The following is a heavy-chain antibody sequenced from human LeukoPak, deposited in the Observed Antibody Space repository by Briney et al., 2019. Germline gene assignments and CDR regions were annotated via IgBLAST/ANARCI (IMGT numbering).Heavy chain of an antibody. CDR1: GFTFSSYG. CDR3: AKDRGSGSGSYYGMDV. D-gene: IGHD3-10*01. CDR2: ISYDGSNK. Sequence: GGSLRLSCAASGFTFSSYGMHWVRQAPGKGLEWVAVISYDGSNKCYADSVKGRFTISRDNSKNTLYLQMNSLRAEDTAVYYCAKDRGSGSGSYYGMDVWGQGTTVTVS. J-gene: IGHJ6*02. V-gene: IGHV3-30*18.